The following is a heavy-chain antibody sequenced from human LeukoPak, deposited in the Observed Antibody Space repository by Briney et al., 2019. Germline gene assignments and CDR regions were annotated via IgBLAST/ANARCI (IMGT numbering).Heavy chain of an antibody. J-gene: IGHJ4*02. CDR1: GFTVSSNY. CDR3: ARDTDYLGTY. Sequence: GGSLRLSCSACGFTVSSNYMSWVRQAPGKGLEWVSVIYSGGSTYYADSVKGRFTISRDNSKNTPYLQMNSLRAEDTAVYYCARDTDYLGTYWGQGTLVTVSS. D-gene: IGHD4-11*01. CDR2: IYSGGST. V-gene: IGHV3-53*01.